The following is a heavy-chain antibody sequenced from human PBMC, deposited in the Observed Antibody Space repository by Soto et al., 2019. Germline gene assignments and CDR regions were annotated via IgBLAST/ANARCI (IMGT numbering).Heavy chain of an antibody. CDR1: GGSISSGGYS. Sequence: LSLTCAVSGGSISSGGYSWSWIRQPPGKGLEWIGYIYHSGSTYYNPSLKSRVTISVDRSKNQFSLKLSFVTAADTAVYYCARGLKRYSYGHNWFDPWGQGTLVTVSS. CDR3: ARGLKRYSYGHNWFDP. D-gene: IGHD5-18*01. J-gene: IGHJ5*02. V-gene: IGHV4-30-2*01. CDR2: IYHSGST.